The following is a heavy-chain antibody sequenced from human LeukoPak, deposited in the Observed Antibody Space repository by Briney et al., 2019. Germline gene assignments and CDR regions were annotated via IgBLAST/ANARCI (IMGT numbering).Heavy chain of an antibody. CDR1: GLTFSNYT. CDR2: IGGSGVNT. Sequence: GGSLRLSCAASGLTFSNYTMSWVRQAPGKGLEWVSLIGGSGVNTFYADSVKGRFTISRDNSKNTLFLQMNSLRAEDTAVYYCAKGMSGCNPYNWFDPWGQGTLVTVSS. D-gene: IGHD1-26*01. CDR3: AKGMSGCNPYNWFDP. V-gene: IGHV3-23*01. J-gene: IGHJ5*02.